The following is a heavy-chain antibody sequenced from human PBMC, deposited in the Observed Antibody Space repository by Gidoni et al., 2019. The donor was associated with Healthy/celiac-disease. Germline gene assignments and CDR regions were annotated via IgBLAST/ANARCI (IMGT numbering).Heavy chain of an antibody. CDR3: AGYCSSTSCHMAAYYGMDV. D-gene: IGHD2-2*01. CDR2: ISGSGGST. J-gene: IGHJ6*02. Sequence: EVQLLESGGGLVQPGGSLRLSCAASGFPFSSYAMSWVRQAPGKGLEWVSAISGSGGSTYYADSVKGRFTISRDNSKNTLYLQMNSLRAEDTAVYYCAGYCSSTSCHMAAYYGMDVWGQGTTVTVSS. V-gene: IGHV3-23*01. CDR1: GFPFSSYA.